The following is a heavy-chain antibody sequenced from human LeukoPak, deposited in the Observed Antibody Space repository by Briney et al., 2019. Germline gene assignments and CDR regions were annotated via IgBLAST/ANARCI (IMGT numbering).Heavy chain of an antibody. Sequence: PGGSLRLSCAASGFTFSDYYMSWIRQAPGKGLEWVSYISSSGSTIYYADSVKGRFTISRDNAKNSLYLQMNSLRAEDTAVYYCARAQSEYYYGSGSYTRAYFDYWGQGTLVTVSS. CDR3: ARAQSEYYYGSGSYTRAYFDY. CDR2: ISSSGSTI. D-gene: IGHD3-10*01. V-gene: IGHV3-11*01. CDR1: GFTFSDYY. J-gene: IGHJ4*02.